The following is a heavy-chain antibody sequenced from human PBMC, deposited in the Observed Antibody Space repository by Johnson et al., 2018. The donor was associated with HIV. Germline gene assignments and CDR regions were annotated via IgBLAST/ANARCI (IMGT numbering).Heavy chain of an antibody. CDR1: GFTFSNYA. Sequence: QVLLLESGGGVVQPGGSLRLSCAASGFTFSNYAMHWVRQAPGKGLEWVAVVPDDGDNKYYADSVKGRFTISRDNSKNTLYLQMNSLRAEDTAIYYCARGQLWLLDDALDIWGQGTMVNVSS. CDR2: VPDDGDNK. CDR3: ARGQLWLLDDALDI. V-gene: IGHV3-30-3*02. J-gene: IGHJ3*02. D-gene: IGHD5-18*01.